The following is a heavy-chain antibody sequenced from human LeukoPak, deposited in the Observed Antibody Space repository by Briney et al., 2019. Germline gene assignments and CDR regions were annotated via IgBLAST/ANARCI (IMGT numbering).Heavy chain of an antibody. Sequence: GGSLRLSCAASGFTFSSYAMHWVRQAPGKGLEYVSAISSNGGSTYYASSVKGRFTISRDNSKNTLYLQMGSLRAEDMAVYYCARDPGYCSGGSCYSEYYFDYWGQGTLVTVSS. J-gene: IGHJ4*02. V-gene: IGHV3-64*01. CDR2: ISSNGGST. D-gene: IGHD2-15*01. CDR1: GFTFSSYA. CDR3: ARDPGYCSGGSCYSEYYFDY.